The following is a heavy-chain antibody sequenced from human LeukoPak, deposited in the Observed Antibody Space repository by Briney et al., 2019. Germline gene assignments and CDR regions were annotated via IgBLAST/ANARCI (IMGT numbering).Heavy chain of an antibody. CDR1: GFTFSSYE. D-gene: IGHD2-21*02. V-gene: IGHV3-48*03. CDR3: ARETEGCGGDCDDY. J-gene: IGHJ4*02. CDR2: IGISSSNG. Sequence: GGSLRLSCEASGFTFSSYEFNWVRQAPGKGLEWVSYIGISSSNGYYADSVKGRFTISRDNAKNSVYLQMNSLRAEDTAVYCCARETEGCGGDCDDYWGQGTLVTVSS.